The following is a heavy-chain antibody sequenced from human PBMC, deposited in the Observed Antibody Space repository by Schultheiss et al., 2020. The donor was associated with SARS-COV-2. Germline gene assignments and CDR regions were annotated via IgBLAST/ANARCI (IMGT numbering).Heavy chain of an antibody. CDR2: ISWNSGSI. V-gene: IGHV3-9*01. CDR1: GFTFSSYA. CDR3: ARDTTYYYYMDV. J-gene: IGHJ6*03. Sequence: SLKISCAASGFTFSSYAMSWVRQAPGKGLEWVSGISWNSGSIGYADSVKGRFTISRDNAKNTLYLQMNSLRAEDTAVYYCARDTTYYYYMDVWGKGTTVTVSS.